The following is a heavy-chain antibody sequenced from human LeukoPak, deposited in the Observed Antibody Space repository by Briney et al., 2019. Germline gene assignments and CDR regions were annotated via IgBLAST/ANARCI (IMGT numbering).Heavy chain of an antibody. Sequence: GRSLRLSCAPSGLIFSNYSMSWVRQAPGKGLEWVSTISGSDGSTYYADSMKGRFTLSTDHSKNILYLQMNRLRGEDTAVYYCAKDAVGSSWTFGYWGRGTLVTVSS. CDR2: ISGSDGST. CDR1: GLIFSNYS. CDR3: AKDAVGSSWTFGY. V-gene: IGHV3-23*01. D-gene: IGHD6-13*01. J-gene: IGHJ4*01.